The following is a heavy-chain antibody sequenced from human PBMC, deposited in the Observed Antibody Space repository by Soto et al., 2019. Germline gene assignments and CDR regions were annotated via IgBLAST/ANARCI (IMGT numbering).Heavy chain of an antibody. J-gene: IGHJ6*02. Sequence: QVTLKESGPVLVKPTETLTLTCTVSGFSLSNARLGESWIRQPPGKAMEWLAHIFSTDEKSYSTSLKSRLTISKDTSKSQVVLTMTNMDPVDTATYSCARDGLGYCISTSCNNYYYYGMDVWGQGTTVTVSS. CDR3: ARDGLGYCISTSCNNYYYYGMDV. D-gene: IGHD2-2*01. V-gene: IGHV2-26*01. CDR1: GFSLSNARLG. CDR2: IFSTDEK.